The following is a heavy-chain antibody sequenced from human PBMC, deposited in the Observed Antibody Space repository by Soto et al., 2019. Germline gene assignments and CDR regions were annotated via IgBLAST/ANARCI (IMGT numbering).Heavy chain of an antibody. CDR3: ARSSGWLHDY. CDR2: IKQDGSER. D-gene: IGHD6-19*01. CDR1: GFSLSGYC. J-gene: IGHJ4*02. Sequence: PGGSMRLSCAASGFSLSGYCMNWVRQAPGRGLEWVAIIKQDGSERYYVDSVKGRFTISRDNAKNSLYLQMSSQRVEDTALYYCARSSGWLHDYWGQGALVTVSS. V-gene: IGHV3-7*01.